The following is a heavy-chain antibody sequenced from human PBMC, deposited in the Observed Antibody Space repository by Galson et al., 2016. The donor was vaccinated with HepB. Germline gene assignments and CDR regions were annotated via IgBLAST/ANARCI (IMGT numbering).Heavy chain of an antibody. Sequence: SLRLSCAASGFIFSNAWMSWVRQAPGKGLEWVGRIKSKTDGGTTDYAAPVKGRFTISRDDSKNTLYLQMNSLRDEDTAVYYCATVWLRELYSLSMDVWGQGTTVTVSS. J-gene: IGHJ6*02. D-gene: IGHD3-10*01. CDR3: ATVWLRELYSLSMDV. CDR2: IKSKTDGGTT. V-gene: IGHV3-15*01. CDR1: GFIFSNAW.